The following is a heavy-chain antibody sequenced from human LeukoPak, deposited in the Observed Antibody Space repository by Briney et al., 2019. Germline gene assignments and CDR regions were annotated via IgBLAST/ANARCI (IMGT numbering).Heavy chain of an antibody. CDR1: GGTFSIYA. CDR3: AREDVDTAMVTSPLIG. CDR2: IIPIFGTA. D-gene: IGHD5-18*01. Sequence: GASVKVSFKASGGTFSIYAISWVRQAPGQGLAWMGGIIPIFGTANYAQKFQGRVTITADESTSTAYMELSSLRSEDTAVYYCAREDVDTAMVTSPLIGWGQGTLVTVSS. J-gene: IGHJ4*02. V-gene: IGHV1-69*01.